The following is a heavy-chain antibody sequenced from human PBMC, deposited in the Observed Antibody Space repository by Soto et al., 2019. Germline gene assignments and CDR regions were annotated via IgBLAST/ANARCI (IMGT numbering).Heavy chain of an antibody. CDR2: IDWDDDK. V-gene: IGHV2-70*11. J-gene: IGHJ6*03. Sequence: SGPTLVNPTQTLTLTCTFSGFSLSTSGMCVSWIRQPPGKALEWLARIDWDDDKYYSTSLKTRLTISKDTSKNQVVLTMTNMDPVDTATYDCARICVPTDYMDVWGKGTKVTVSS. CDR1: GFSLSTSGMC. D-gene: IGHD6-6*01. CDR3: ARICVPTDYMDV.